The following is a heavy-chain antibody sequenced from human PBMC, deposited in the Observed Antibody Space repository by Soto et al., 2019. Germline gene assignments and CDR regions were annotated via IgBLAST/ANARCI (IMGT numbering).Heavy chain of an antibody. Sequence: ASVKVSCKASGYTFTGYYMHWVRQAPGQGLEWMGWINPNSGGTNHAQKFQGWVTMTRDTSISTAYMELSRLRSDDTAVYYCARGSTGDYYYYGMDVWGQGTTVTVSS. J-gene: IGHJ6*02. V-gene: IGHV1-2*04. CDR1: GYTFTGYY. D-gene: IGHD2-8*02. CDR3: ARGSTGDYYYYGMDV. CDR2: INPNSGGT.